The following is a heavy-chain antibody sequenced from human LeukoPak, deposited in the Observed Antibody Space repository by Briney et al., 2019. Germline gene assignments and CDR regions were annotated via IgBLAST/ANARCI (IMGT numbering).Heavy chain of an antibody. V-gene: IGHV3-23*01. CDR1: GFTFRNYA. D-gene: IGHD5-18*01. CDR3: TTDLLRGVQLWQDY. Sequence: GGSLRLSCAGSGFTFRNYAMSWVRQAPGRGLEWVSIISGSGDNTNYADSVKGRFTISRDNSKNTLYLQMNSLRAEDTAVYYCTTDLLRGVQLWQDYWGQGTLVTVSS. CDR2: ISGSGDNT. J-gene: IGHJ4*02.